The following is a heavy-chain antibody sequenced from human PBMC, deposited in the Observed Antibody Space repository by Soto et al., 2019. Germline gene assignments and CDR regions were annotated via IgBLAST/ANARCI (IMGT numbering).Heavy chain of an antibody. CDR1: GFTFSTYA. J-gene: IGHJ4*02. D-gene: IGHD3-22*01. CDR3: TRGLHYYDSSGYYRLDY. V-gene: IGHV3-30-3*01. CDR2: ISYDGSNK. Sequence: GGSLRLSCAASGFTFSTYAMHWVRQAPGKGLEWVAVISYDGSNKYYADSVKGRFTFSRDNSKNTLFLQMNSPRAEDTAMYYCTRGLHYYDSSGYYRLDYWGQGTLVTVSS.